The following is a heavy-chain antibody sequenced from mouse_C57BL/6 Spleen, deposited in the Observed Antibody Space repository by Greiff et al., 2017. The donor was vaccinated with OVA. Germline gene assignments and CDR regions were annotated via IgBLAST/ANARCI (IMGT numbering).Heavy chain of an antibody. Sequence: QVQLQQSGAELVKPGASVKISCKASGYAFSSYWMNWVKQRPGKGLEWIGQIYPGDGDTNYNGKFKGKATLTADKSSSTAYMQLSSLTSEDSAVYFCARGGLRRDYFDYWGQGTTLTVSS. J-gene: IGHJ2*01. CDR1: GYAFSSYW. CDR2: IYPGDGDT. V-gene: IGHV1-80*01. CDR3: ARGGLRRDYFDY. D-gene: IGHD2-4*01.